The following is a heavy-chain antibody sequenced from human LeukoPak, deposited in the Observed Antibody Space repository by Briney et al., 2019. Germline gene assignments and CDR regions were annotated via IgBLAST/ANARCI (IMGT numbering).Heavy chain of an antibody. Sequence: GGSLRLSCAASGFTFSRYSLNWVRQAPGKGLEWVSSITTSSSYIYYADSVKGRFTISRDNARNSLYLHMNSLRAEDPAVYYCARDLGGYSYGSHFDYWGQGTLVTVSS. CDR3: ARDLGGYSYGSHFDY. V-gene: IGHV3-21*01. CDR2: ITTSSSYI. D-gene: IGHD5-18*01. CDR1: GFTFSRYS. J-gene: IGHJ4*02.